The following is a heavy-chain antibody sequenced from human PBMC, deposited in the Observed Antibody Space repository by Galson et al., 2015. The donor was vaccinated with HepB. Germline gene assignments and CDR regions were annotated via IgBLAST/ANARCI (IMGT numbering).Heavy chain of an antibody. V-gene: IGHV1-18*04. CDR1: GYTFTSYG. D-gene: IGHD5-12*01. CDR3: ARNGYSGYDSDYYYYYGMDV. Sequence: SVKVSCKASGYTFTSYGISWVRQAPGQGLEWMGCISAYNGYTKYAQKLQGRVTMTTDTSTGTAYMELRSLRSDDTAVYYCARNGYSGYDSDYYYYYGMDVWGQGTTVTVSS. CDR2: ISAYNGYT. J-gene: IGHJ6*02.